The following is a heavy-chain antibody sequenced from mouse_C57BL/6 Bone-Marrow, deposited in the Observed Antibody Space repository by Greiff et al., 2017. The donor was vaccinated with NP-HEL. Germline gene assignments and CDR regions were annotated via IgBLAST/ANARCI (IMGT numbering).Heavy chain of an antibody. V-gene: IGHV1-26*01. CDR3: ARGGIFTTVVAKDYAMDY. CDR1: GYTFTDYY. D-gene: IGHD1-1*01. Sequence: EVQLQQSGPELVKPGASVKISCKASGYTFTDYYMNWVKQSHGKSLEWIGDINPNNGGTSYNQKFKGKATLTVDKSSSTAYMELRSLTSEDSAVYYCARGGIFTTVVAKDYAMDYWGQGTSVTVSS. CDR2: INPNNGGT. J-gene: IGHJ4*01.